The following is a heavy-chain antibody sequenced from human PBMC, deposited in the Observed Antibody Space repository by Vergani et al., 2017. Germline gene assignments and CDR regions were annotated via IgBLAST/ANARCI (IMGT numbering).Heavy chain of an antibody. Sequence: VQLVESGGGVVQPGRSLRLSCAASGFTFSSYAMHWVRQAPGKGLEWVSVIYSGGSTYYADSVKGRFTISRDNSKNTLYLQMNSLRAEDTAVYYCARDYYYDSSGSWGQGTLVTVSS. D-gene: IGHD3-22*01. CDR1: GFTFSSYA. J-gene: IGHJ4*02. V-gene: IGHV3-66*01. CDR3: ARDYYYDSSGS. CDR2: IYSGGST.